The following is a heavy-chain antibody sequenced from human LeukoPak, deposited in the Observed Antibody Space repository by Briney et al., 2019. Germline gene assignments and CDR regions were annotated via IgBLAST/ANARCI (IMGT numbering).Heavy chain of an antibody. D-gene: IGHD3-10*01. V-gene: IGHV3-66*01. CDR2: IYSGGST. J-gene: IGHJ4*02. CDR3: ARADRGMRWFEDYFDS. Sequence: GGSLRLSCSASGFTVSSNYMSCVRQAPGKGLEWVSVIYSGGSTYYADSVKGRFTISRDNSKNTLYLQMNSLRAEDTAVYYCARADRGMRWFEDYFDSWGQGTLVTVSS. CDR1: GFTVSSNY.